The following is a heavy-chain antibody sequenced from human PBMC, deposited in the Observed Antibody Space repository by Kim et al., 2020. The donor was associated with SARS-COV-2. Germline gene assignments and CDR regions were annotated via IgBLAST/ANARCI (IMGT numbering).Heavy chain of an antibody. CDR3: GRVLVEATVMDV. CDR2: SRHKARSYST. Sequence: GGSLRLSCVSFGCTFSYNHIDRVRPALGKGLEWVARSRHKARSYSTEYAASVKGRFTISRDDSKHSVYLQMNSLKAEDTAVYYCGRVLVEATVMDVWGQGTTVTVSS. CDR1: GCTFSYNH. D-gene: IGHD1-26*01. V-gene: IGHV3-72*01. J-gene: IGHJ6*02.